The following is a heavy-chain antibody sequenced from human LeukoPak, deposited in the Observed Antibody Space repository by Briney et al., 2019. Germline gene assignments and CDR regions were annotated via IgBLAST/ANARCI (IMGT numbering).Heavy chain of an antibody. CDR3: ARVGGGPIVVVVAAIDY. V-gene: IGHV4-39*07. D-gene: IGHD2-15*01. Sequence: SETLSLTCTVSGGSVSRSPYYWGWIRQPPGKGLEWIGSIYYSGSTYYNPSLKSRVTISVDTSKNQFSLKLSSVTAADTAVYYCARVGGGPIVVVVAAIDYWGQGTLVTVSS. J-gene: IGHJ4*02. CDR2: IYYSGST. CDR1: GGSVSRSPYY.